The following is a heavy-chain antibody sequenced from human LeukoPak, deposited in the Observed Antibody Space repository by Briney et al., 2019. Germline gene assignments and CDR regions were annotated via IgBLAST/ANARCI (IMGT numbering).Heavy chain of an antibody. CDR1: RYTFIVYH. Sequence: GSVKVSCKASRYTFIVYHMHWVRQAPGQGLEWMGWINPNSGDTNFAQKFQGRVTMTRDTSISTVYMELSRLTSDNTAVYYCARADWSMLEYWGQGTLVTVSS. V-gene: IGHV1-2*02. D-gene: IGHD1-1*01. CDR3: ARADWSMLEY. J-gene: IGHJ4*02. CDR2: INPNSGDT.